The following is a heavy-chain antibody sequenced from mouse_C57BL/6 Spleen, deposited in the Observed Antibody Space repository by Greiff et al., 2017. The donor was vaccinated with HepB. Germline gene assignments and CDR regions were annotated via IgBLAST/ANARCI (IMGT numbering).Heavy chain of an antibody. D-gene: IGHD1-1*02. CDR3: ARFGGYYFDY. CDR1: GYTFTNYW. Sequence: QVQLKQSGAELVRPGTSVKMSCKASGYTFTNYWIGWAKQRPGHGLEWIGDIYPGGGYTNYNEKFKGKATLTADKSSSTAYMQFSSLTSEDSAIYYCARFGGYYFDYWGQGTTLTVSS. V-gene: IGHV1-63*01. CDR2: IYPGGGYT. J-gene: IGHJ2*01.